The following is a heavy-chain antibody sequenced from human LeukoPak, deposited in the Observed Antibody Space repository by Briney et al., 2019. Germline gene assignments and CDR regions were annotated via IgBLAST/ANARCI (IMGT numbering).Heavy chain of an antibody. CDR2: IRYDGSNK. CDR1: GFTFSSYG. J-gene: IGHJ3*02. D-gene: IGHD1-14*01. V-gene: IGHV3-30*02. Sequence: GGSLRLSCAASGFTFSSYGMHWVRQAPGKGLEWVAFIRYDGSNKYYADSVKGRFTISRDNSKNTLYLQMNSLRAEDTAVYYCAKDPPDLRPDDAFDIWGQGTMVTVSS. CDR3: AKDPPDLRPDDAFDI.